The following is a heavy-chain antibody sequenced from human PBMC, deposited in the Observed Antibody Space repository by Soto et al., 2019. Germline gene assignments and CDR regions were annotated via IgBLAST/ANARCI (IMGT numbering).Heavy chain of an antibody. V-gene: IGHV1-8*01. J-gene: IGHJ2*01. CDR3: ARGITIFGVVPG. Sequence: ASVKVSCKASGYTFTSYDINWVRQATGQGLEWMGWMNPNSGNTGYAQKFQGRVTMTRNTSISTAYTELSSLRSEDTAVYYCARGITIFGVVPGWGRGTLVTVSS. CDR1: GYTFTSYD. D-gene: IGHD3-3*01. CDR2: MNPNSGNT.